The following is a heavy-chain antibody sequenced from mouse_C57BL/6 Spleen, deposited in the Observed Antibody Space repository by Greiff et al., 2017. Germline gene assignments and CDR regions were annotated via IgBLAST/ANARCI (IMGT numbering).Heavy chain of an antibody. V-gene: IGHV1-80*01. Sequence: LQESGAELVKPGASVKISCKASGYAFSSYWMNWVKQRPGKGLEWIGQIYPGDGDTNYNGKFKGKATLTADKSSSTAYMQLSSLTSEDSAVYFCARVGEYDYDVAWFAYWGQGTLVTVSA. J-gene: IGHJ3*01. CDR2: IYPGDGDT. CDR1: GYAFSSYW. CDR3: ARVGEYDYDVAWFAY. D-gene: IGHD2-4*01.